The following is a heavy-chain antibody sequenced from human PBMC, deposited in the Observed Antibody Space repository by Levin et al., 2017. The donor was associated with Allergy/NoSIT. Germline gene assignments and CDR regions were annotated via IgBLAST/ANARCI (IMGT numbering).Heavy chain of an antibody. J-gene: IGHJ4*02. CDR1: GFTFSNYA. CDR3: VREIAEEGT. V-gene: IGHV3-30-3*01. D-gene: IGHD1-1*01. Sequence: SCAASGFTFSNYAMHWVRQAPGKGLEWVGVISDDGSSEFYIDSVKGRFTISRANSKNRLYLQMDSLRAEDTALYYCVREIAEEGTWGQGTLVIVSS. CDR2: ISDDGSSE.